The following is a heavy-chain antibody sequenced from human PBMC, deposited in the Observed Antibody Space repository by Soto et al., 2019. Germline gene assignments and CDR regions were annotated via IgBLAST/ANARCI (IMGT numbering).Heavy chain of an antibody. CDR2: ISYDGSNK. J-gene: IGHJ4*02. CDR3: AKARYSSSWYVFAH. CDR1: GFTFSSYG. V-gene: IGHV3-30*18. Sequence: QVQLVESGGGVVQPGRSLRLSCAASGFTFSSYGMHWVRQAPGKGLEWVAVISYDGSNKYYADSVKGRFTISRDNSKNTLYLQMNSLRAEDTAVYYCAKARYSSSWYVFAHWGQGTLVTVSS. D-gene: IGHD6-13*01.